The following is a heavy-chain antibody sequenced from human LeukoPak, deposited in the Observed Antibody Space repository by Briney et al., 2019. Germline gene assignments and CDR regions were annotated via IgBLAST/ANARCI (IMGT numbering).Heavy chain of an antibody. J-gene: IGHJ4*02. CDR2: ICYSGST. Sequence: SQTLSLTCTVSGGSISSGDYYWSWIRQPPGKGLEWIGYICYSGSTYYNPSLKSRVTISVDTSKNQFSLKLSSVTAADTAVYYCARYCSGGSCYSGVDYWGQGTLVTVSS. CDR3: ARYCSGGSCYSGVDY. V-gene: IGHV4-30-4*01. D-gene: IGHD2-15*01. CDR1: GGSISSGDYY.